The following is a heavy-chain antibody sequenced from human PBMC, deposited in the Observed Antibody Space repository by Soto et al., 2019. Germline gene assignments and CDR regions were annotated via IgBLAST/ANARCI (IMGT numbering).Heavy chain of an antibody. CDR2: INPSGGST. D-gene: IGHD6-13*01. CDR3: ARDHASDSWWYNYYGGMDV. Sequence: QVQLVQSGAEVKKPGASVKVSCKASGYTFTSYYMHWVRQAPGQGLEWMGIINPSGGSTSYAQKFQGRVTMTRDTSTSTVYMELSRLRSEDTAVYYCARDHASDSWWYNYYGGMDVWGQGTTVTVSS. J-gene: IGHJ6*02. CDR1: GYTFTSYY. V-gene: IGHV1-46*01.